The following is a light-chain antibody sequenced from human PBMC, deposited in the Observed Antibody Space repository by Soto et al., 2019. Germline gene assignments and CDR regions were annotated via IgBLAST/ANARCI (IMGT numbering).Light chain of an antibody. CDR1: QSVFSN. CDR2: GAS. V-gene: IGKV3-15*01. Sequence: EIVMTQSPATLSVSPGERATLSCRASQSVFSNLAWYQQKPGQAPRLLIYGASTRATGIPARFSGSGSGTEFTLTISSLQSEDFAVYYCQQYNEWPLTFGGGTKVDI. CDR3: QQYNEWPLT. J-gene: IGKJ4*01.